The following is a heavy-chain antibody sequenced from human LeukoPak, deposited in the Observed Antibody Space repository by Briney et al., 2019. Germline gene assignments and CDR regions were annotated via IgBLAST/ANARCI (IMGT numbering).Heavy chain of an antibody. Sequence: GGSLRLSCAASGFTFSSDAMSWVRQAPGKGLEWVSVIYSGGSTYYADSVKGRFTISRDNSKNTLYLQMNSLRAEDTAVYYCARAPLSIRFGRYYFDYWGQGTLVTVSS. CDR2: IYSGGST. V-gene: IGHV3-53*01. J-gene: IGHJ4*02. CDR1: GFTFSSDA. CDR3: ARAPLSIRFGRYYFDY. D-gene: IGHD3-3*02.